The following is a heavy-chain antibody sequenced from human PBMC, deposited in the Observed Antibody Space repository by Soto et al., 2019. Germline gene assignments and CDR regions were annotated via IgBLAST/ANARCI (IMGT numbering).Heavy chain of an antibody. CDR2: INHSGST. Sequence: SETLSLTCAVYGGSFSGYYWSWIRQPPGKGLEWIGEINHSGSTNYNPSLKSRVTISVDTSKNQFSLKLSSVTAADTAVYYCARRKSVARGVIGGFDPWGQGTLVTVSS. V-gene: IGHV4-34*01. J-gene: IGHJ5*02. CDR3: ARRKSVARGVIGGFDP. CDR1: GGSFSGYY. D-gene: IGHD3-10*01.